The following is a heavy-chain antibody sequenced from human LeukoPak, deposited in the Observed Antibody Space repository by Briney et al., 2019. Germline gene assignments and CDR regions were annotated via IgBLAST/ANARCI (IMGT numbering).Heavy chain of an antibody. D-gene: IGHD6-19*01. Sequence: GGSLRLSCAASGFTFSDYYMSWIRQAPGKGLEWVSYISSSGSTIYYADSVKGRFTISRDNAKNSLYLQMNSLRAEDTAVYYCASPDSVAGHNFDYWGQGTPVTVSS. CDR2: ISSSGSTI. J-gene: IGHJ4*02. CDR3: ASPDSVAGHNFDY. CDR1: GFTFSDYY. V-gene: IGHV3-11*01.